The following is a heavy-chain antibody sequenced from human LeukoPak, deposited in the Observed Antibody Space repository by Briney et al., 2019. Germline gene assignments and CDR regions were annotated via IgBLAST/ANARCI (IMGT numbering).Heavy chain of an antibody. CDR3: ARDTGXSSGWYYDY. V-gene: IGHV1-18*01. J-gene: IGHJ4*02. CDR1: GYTFTSYG. Sequence: GASVKVSCKASGYTFTSYGISXXXXXPGXXXXXXXWIXXXXXNTXYAQXLXXXXXMXXXXSTSTAYMELRSLRSDDTAVYYCARDTGXSSGWYYDYWGQGTLVTVSS. CDR2: IXXXXXNT. D-gene: IGHD6-19*01.